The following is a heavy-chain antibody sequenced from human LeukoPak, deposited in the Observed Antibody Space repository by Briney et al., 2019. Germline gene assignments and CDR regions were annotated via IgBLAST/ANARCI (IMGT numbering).Heavy chain of an antibody. CDR3: ARADYSNYVRRFDP. CDR2: IYYSGST. Sequence: SETLSLTCTASGGSISSGGYYWSWIRQHPGTGLEWIGYIYYSGSTYYNPSLKSRVTISVDTSKNQFSLKLSSVTAADTAVYYCARADYSNYVRRFDPWGQGTLVTVSS. D-gene: IGHD4-11*01. J-gene: IGHJ5*02. CDR1: GGSISSGGYY. V-gene: IGHV4-31*03.